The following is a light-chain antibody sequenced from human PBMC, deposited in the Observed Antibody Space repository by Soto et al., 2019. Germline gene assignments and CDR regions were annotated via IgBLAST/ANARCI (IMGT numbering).Light chain of an antibody. CDR3: LQDYGYPRT. CDR1: QDIRHD. Sequence: AIQMTQSPSSLSASVGDRVTITCRASQDIRHDLGWYQQRPGKAPKLLIYAASTLQSGVPSRFSGSGSGTDFTLTITSLQPDDFATYYCLQDYGYPRTFGQGTKVDIK. CDR2: AAS. V-gene: IGKV1-6*01. J-gene: IGKJ1*01.